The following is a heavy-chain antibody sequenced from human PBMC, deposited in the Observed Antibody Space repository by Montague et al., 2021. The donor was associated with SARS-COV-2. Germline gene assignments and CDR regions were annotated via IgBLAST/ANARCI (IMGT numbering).Heavy chain of an antibody. CDR2: IYYSGST. J-gene: IGHJ5*02. Sequence: SETLSLTCAVSGYSISSSNWRGWIRQPPGKGLEWIGYIYYSGSTNYNPSLKSRVTISVDTSKNQFSLKLSSVTAADTAVYYCARGFDPWGQGTLVTVSS. CDR1: GYSISSSNW. CDR3: ARGFDP. V-gene: IGHV4-28*03.